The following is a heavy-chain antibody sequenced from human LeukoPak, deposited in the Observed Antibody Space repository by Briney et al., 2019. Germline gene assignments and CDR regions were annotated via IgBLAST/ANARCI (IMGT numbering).Heavy chain of an antibody. CDR2: ISYDGSNK. D-gene: IGHD6-6*01. CDR3: ARRSAARDAFDI. Sequence: PGGSLRLSCAASGFTFSSYGMHWVRQAPGKGLEWVAVISYDGSNKYYADSVKGRFTISRDNSENTLYLQMNSLRAEDTAVYYCARRSAARDAFDIWGQGTMVTGSS. CDR1: GFTFSSYG. J-gene: IGHJ3*02. V-gene: IGHV3-30*03.